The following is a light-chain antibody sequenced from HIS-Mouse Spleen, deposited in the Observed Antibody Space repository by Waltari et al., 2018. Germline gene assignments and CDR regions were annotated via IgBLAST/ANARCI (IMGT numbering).Light chain of an antibody. J-gene: IGLJ2*01. CDR2: DDS. CDR1: NIGSKS. Sequence: SYVLTQPPSVSVAPGQTARIPRGGNNIGSKSVHWYQQKPGQAPVLVVYDDSDRPSGIPERFSGSNSGNTATLTISRVKAGDEADYYCQVWDSSSDHVVFGGGTKLTVL. CDR3: QVWDSSSDHVV. V-gene: IGLV3-21*02.